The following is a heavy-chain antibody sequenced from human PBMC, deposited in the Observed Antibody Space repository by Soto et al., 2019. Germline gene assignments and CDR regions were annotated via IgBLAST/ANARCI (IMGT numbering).Heavy chain of an antibody. D-gene: IGHD5-18*01. J-gene: IGHJ4*02. V-gene: IGHV3-30-3*01. CDR3: GGGSYGHRIDY. CDR2: ISYDGSKK. Sequence: QVQLVESGGGVVQPGRSLRLSCAASGFIFSSYDMHWVRQAPGKGLEWVTFISYDGSKKYYADSVKGRFTVSRDNSKNTLYLQMDSLRAEDTAVYYCGGGSYGHRIDYWGQGTLVTVSS. CDR1: GFIFSSYD.